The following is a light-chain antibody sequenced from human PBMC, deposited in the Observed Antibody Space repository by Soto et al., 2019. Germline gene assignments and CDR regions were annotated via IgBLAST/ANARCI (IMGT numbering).Light chain of an antibody. CDR1: NIDVGGYNY. CDR3: SSYTSSSTDYV. CDR2: DVS. Sequence: QSALTQPASVSGCPGQSITISCTVTNIDVGGYNYVSWYQRQPGKAPKLMIYDVSNRPSGVSNRFSGSKSGSTASLTFSWLQAEDEADYYCSSYTSSSTDYVFGTGTKVTVL. J-gene: IGLJ1*01. V-gene: IGLV2-14*01.